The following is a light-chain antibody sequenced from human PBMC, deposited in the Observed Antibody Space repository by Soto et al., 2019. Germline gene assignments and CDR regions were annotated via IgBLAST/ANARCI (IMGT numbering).Light chain of an antibody. CDR1: SSDVGGYNS. CDR2: EVS. Sequence: QSVLTQPPSASGSPGQSITVSCTGTSSDVGGYNSVSWYQQHPGKPPKLIIYEVSNRPSGVSDRFPGSKSGNTASLTISGLQAEDEADYYCSSYTSTSSYVFATGTKVTVL. J-gene: IGLJ1*01. CDR3: SSYTSTSSYV. V-gene: IGLV2-14*03.